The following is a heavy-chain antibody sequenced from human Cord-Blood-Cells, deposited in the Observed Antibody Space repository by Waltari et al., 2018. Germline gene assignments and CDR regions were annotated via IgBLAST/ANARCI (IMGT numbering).Heavy chain of an antibody. CDR3: LHLSGSGSYYNYFDY. J-gene: IGHJ4*02. CDR1: GYTLTELS. V-gene: IGHV1-24*01. Sequence: QVQLVQSGAEVKKPGASVEVSGKVSGYTLTELSMHWVRQAPGKGLEWMVGFDPEDGETIYAQKFQGRVTMTEDTSTDTAYMVLSSLRSEDTAVYYCLHLSGSGSYYNYFDYWGQGTLVTVSS. CDR2: FDPEDGET. D-gene: IGHD3-10*01.